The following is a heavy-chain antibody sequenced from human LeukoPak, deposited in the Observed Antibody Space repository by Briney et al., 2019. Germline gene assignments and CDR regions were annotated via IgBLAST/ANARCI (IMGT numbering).Heavy chain of an antibody. CDR3: ARGNQLAAADSPFDY. D-gene: IGHD6-13*01. J-gene: IGHJ4*02. Sequence: PSETLSLTCTVSGGSISNYYWNWIRQPPGKGLEWIGSIYHSGSTYYNPSLKSRVTISVDTSKNQFSLKLSSVTAADTAVYYCARGNQLAAADSPFDYWGQGTLVTVSS. CDR2: IYHSGST. CDR1: GGSISNYY. V-gene: IGHV4-38-2*02.